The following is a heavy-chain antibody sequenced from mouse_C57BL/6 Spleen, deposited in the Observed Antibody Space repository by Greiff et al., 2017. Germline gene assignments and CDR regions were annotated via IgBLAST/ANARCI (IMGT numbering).Heavy chain of an antibody. Sequence: EVQLQQSGAELVRPGASVKLSCTASGFNIKDDSMHWVKQRPEQGLEWIGWIDPENGDTEYASKFQGKATITADTSSNTAYLQLSSLTSEDTAVYYCTTWDYDGGGGWGTGATLTV. V-gene: IGHV14-4*01. CDR1: GFNIKDDS. D-gene: IGHD2-4*01. J-gene: IGHJ2*01. CDR3: TTWDYDGGGG. CDR2: IDPENGDT.